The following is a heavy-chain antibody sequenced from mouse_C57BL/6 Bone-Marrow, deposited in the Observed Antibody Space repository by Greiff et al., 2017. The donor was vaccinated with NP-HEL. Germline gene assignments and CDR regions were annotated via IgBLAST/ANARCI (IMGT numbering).Heavy chain of an antibody. CDR2: IYPRSCNT. Sequence: QVQLQQSGAELARPGASVKLSCKASGYTFTSYGISWVKQRTGQGLEWIGEIYPRSCNTYYNEKFKGKATLTADKSSSTAYMELRSLTSEDSAVYFCARSLYGSSYDWYFDVWGTGTTVTVSS. J-gene: IGHJ1*03. CDR1: GYTFTSYG. D-gene: IGHD1-1*01. V-gene: IGHV1-81*01. CDR3: ARSLYGSSYDWYFDV.